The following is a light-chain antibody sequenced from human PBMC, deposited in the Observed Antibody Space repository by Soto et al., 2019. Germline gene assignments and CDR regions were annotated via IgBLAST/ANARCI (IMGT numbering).Light chain of an antibody. CDR1: QVISTS. J-gene: IGKJ5*01. CDR3: QQLFDSPIT. Sequence: DIQLTPSPSFLSPSIGDRAPITGRASQVISTSLAWYQVKPGKAPKLLIYAASTLESGVPSRFSATVSGTEFSLTITSLQPEEFATYYCQQLFDSPITFGQGTRLEIK. V-gene: IGKV1-9*01. CDR2: AAS.